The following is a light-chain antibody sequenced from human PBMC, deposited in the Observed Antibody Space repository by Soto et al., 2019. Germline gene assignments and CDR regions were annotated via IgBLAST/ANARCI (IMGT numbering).Light chain of an antibody. CDR2: GAS. CDR3: QQFGGSPLYT. V-gene: IGKV3-20*01. Sequence: EIVMTQSPATLSVSPGERATLSCRASQSISTNLAWYHQKPGQAPRLLIYGASSRATGIPDRFSGSGSGTDFTLTISRLEPEDFAVYYCQQFGGSPLYTFGQGTNLEIK. CDR1: QSISTN. J-gene: IGKJ2*01.